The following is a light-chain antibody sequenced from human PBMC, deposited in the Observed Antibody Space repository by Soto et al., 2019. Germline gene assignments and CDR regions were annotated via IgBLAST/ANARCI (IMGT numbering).Light chain of an antibody. V-gene: IGKV3-15*01. CDR2: GAS. CDR3: QQYNNWPQT. CDR1: QSVSSN. J-gene: IGKJ2*01. Sequence: EIVMTQSPATLSVSPGERATLSCRASQSVSSNLACYQQKPGQAPRLLIYGASTRATGIPARFRGSGSGTEFTLTISSLQSEDFAVYYCQQYNNWPQTFGQGTKLEIK.